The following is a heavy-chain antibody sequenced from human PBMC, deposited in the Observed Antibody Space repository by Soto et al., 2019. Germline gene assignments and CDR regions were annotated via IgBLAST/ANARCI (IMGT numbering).Heavy chain of an antibody. J-gene: IGHJ4*02. CDR1: GYTFTGYY. CDR2: INPNSGGT. CDR3: ARDLFRVDYYDSSGYPDY. D-gene: IGHD3-22*01. Sequence: AASVKVSCKASGYTFTGYYMHWVRQAPGQGLEWMGWINPNSGGTNYAQKFQGWVTMTRDTSISTAYMELSRLRSDDTAVYYCARDLFRVDYYDSSGYPDYWGQGTLVTV. V-gene: IGHV1-2*04.